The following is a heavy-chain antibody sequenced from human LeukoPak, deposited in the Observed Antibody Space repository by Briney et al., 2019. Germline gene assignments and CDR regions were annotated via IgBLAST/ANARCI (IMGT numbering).Heavy chain of an antibody. CDR3: TRYNNDHFDY. Sequence: GSLRLSCAGSGFTFGGYGLHWFRQTPGKGLEWVAVIAYDGSRAFYADSVKGRFTISRDNSKNTMSVQMDDLRAEDTAVYYCTRYNNDHFDYWGQGTLVTVSS. V-gene: IGHV3-33*01. J-gene: IGHJ4*02. CDR2: IAYDGSRA. CDR1: GFTFGGYG. D-gene: IGHD1-14*01.